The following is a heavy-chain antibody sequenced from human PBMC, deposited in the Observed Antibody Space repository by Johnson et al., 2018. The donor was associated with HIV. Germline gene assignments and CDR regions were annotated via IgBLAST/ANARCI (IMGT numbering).Heavy chain of an antibody. V-gene: IGHV3-43*01. CDR3: ATQGGTTSFDI. Sequence: VQLVESGGVVVQPGGSLRLSCAASGFTFDDYTMHWVRQAPGKGLEWVSLISWDGGSTYYADSVKGRFTISRDHSKNTLYLQMNSLRAEDTAVYYCATQGGTTSFDIWGQGTMVTVSS. CDR1: GFTFDDYT. J-gene: IGHJ3*02. CDR2: ISWDGGST. D-gene: IGHD1-7*01.